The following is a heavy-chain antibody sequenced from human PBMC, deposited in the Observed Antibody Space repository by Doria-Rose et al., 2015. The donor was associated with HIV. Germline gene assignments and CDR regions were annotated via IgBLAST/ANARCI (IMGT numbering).Heavy chain of an antibody. J-gene: IGHJ4*02. CDR2: IFSDDER. V-gene: IGHV2-26*01. CDR3: ARIKSSRWYHKYYFDF. Sequence: QITLKECGPVLVKPTETLTLTCTVSGVSLSSPGMGVSWIRQPPGKALEWLANIFSDDERSYKTSLKSSLTISRCTSKSQVVLTMTDMDPVDTATYYCARIKSSRWYHKYYFDFWGQGTLVIVSA. CDR1: GVSLSSPGMG. D-gene: IGHD6-13*01.